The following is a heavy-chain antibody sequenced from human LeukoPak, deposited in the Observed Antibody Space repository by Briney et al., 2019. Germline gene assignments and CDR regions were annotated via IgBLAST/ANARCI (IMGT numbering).Heavy chain of an antibody. V-gene: IGHV3-30*04. Sequence: GGFRRFSGGASGFTFSSYEMTWVRQAPGKGLQWVSTISYDGDNKYYVDSVKGRFTISRDNSKNTLYLQMYSLRAEDTAVYYCARAGGQLLHGFGYFEYWGQGTLVTVSS. D-gene: IGHD6-13*01. J-gene: IGHJ4*02. CDR1: GFTFSSYE. CDR2: ISYDGDNK. CDR3: ARAGGQLLHGFGYFEY.